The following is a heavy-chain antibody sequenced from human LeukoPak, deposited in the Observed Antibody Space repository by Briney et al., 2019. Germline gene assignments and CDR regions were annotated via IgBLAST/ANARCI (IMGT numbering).Heavy chain of an antibody. CDR1: GYTFTSYG. J-gene: IGHJ5*02. CDR3: ARVDIVVVVAANWFDP. V-gene: IGHV1-18*01. D-gene: IGHD2-15*01. Sequence: ASVKVSCKASGYTFTSYGISWVRQAPGQGLEWMGRISAYNGNTNYAQKLQGRVTMTTDTSTSTAYMELRSLRSDDTAVYYCARVDIVVVVAANWFDPWGQGTLVTVSS. CDR2: ISAYNGNT.